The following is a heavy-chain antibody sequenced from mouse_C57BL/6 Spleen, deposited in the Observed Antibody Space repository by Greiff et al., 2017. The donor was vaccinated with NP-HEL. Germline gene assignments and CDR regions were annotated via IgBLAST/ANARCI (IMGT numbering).Heavy chain of an antibody. CDR2: FYPGSGSI. D-gene: IGHD1-1*01. CDR1: GYTFTEYT. V-gene: IGHV1-62-2*01. CDR3: ARHARERGYYYGSSPFAY. J-gene: IGHJ3*01. Sequence: QVQLQQSGAELVKPGASVKLSCKASGYTFTEYTIHWVKQRSGQGLEWIGWFYPGSGSIKYNEKFKDKATLTADKSSSPVYMELSRLTSEDSAVYFCARHARERGYYYGSSPFAYWGQGTLVTVSA.